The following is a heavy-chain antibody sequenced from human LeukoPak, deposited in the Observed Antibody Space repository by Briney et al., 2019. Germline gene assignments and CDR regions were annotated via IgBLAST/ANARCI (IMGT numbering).Heavy chain of an antibody. Sequence: GGSLRLSCVASGFTFSKYAMTWVRQAPGKGLEWVSSISGSGTTYYAESVKGRFTVSRDNSKNTLYLQVNSLRAEDTAVYYCAKDPMVRGSTYDYWGQGTLVTVSS. J-gene: IGHJ4*02. CDR1: GFTFSKYA. CDR3: AKDPMVRGSTYDY. CDR2: ISGSGTT. D-gene: IGHD3-10*01. V-gene: IGHV3-23*01.